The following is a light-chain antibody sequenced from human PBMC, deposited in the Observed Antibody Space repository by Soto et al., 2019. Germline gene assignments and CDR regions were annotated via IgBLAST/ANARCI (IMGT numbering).Light chain of an antibody. CDR3: SSFTSSTTPVV. V-gene: IGLV2-14*01. Sequence: QSALTQPASVSGSPGQTINISCTGTSSDGGGYNYVSWYQQYPGKAPKLLIYAVSNRPSEISNRFSGSKSGNTASLTVSGLQAEDEAVYYCSSFTSSTTPVVFGGGTKVTVL. CDR1: SSDGGGYNY. J-gene: IGLJ2*01. CDR2: AVS.